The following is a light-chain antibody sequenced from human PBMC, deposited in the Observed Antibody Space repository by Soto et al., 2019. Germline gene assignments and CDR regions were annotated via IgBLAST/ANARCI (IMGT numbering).Light chain of an antibody. J-gene: IGLJ1*01. CDR3: NSYTGSSTYV. CDR1: SSDVGSYNR. V-gene: IGLV2-18*02. Sequence: QSVLTQPPSVSGSPGRSVAISCTGTSSDVGSYNRVSWYQQPPGAAPKLMIYEVSNRPSGVPDRFSGSKSGNTASLTISGLQAEDEADYYCNSYTGSSTYVFGTGTQLTVL. CDR2: EVS.